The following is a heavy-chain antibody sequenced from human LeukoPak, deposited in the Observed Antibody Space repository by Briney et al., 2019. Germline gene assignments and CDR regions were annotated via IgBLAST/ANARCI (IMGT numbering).Heavy chain of an antibody. CDR3: ARGGGYRFDY. CDR2: IYHCGST. D-gene: IGHD4-23*01. V-gene: IGHV4-4*02. J-gene: IGHJ4*02. CDR1: GGSISSSNW. Sequence: SETLSLTCAVSGGSISSSNWWSWVRQPPEKGLEWIGEIYHCGSTNYNPSLKSRVTVSVDKSKNQFSLNLTSVTAADTAVYYCARGGGYRFDYWGQGTLLTVSS.